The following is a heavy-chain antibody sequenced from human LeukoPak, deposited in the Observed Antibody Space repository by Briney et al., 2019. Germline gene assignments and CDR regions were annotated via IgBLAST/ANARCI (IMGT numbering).Heavy chain of an antibody. J-gene: IGHJ4*02. Sequence: SETLSLTCTVSGGSISSSSYYWGWIRQPPGKGLEWTGSMYYSGSTYYNPSLKSRVTISVDTSKNQFSLKLSSVTAADTAVYYCASGYDYVRSDYWGQGTLVTVSS. CDR2: MYYSGST. CDR1: GGSISSSSYY. V-gene: IGHV4-39*01. CDR3: ASGYDYVRSDY. D-gene: IGHD5-12*01.